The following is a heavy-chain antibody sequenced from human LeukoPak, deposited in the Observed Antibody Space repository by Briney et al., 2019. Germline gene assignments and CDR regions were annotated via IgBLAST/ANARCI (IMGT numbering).Heavy chain of an antibody. CDR2: IYYSGST. CDR1: GGSLSSSSYY. V-gene: IGHV4-39*01. D-gene: IGHD6-13*01. Sequence: SETLSLTCTVSGGSLSSSSYYWGWIRQPPGKGLEWIGSIYYSGSTYYNPSLKSRVTISVDTSKNQFSLKLSSVTAADTAVYYCARAAGAAGHFDYWGQGTLVTVSS. J-gene: IGHJ4*02. CDR3: ARAAGAAGHFDY.